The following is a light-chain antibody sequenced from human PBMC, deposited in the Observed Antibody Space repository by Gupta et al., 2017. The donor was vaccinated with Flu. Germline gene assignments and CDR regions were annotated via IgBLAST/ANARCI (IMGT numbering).Light chain of an antibody. J-gene: IGLJ2*01. CDR2: ENS. CDR1: HIGTKN. CDR3: QVWASDSDPVV. V-gene: IGLV3-21*02. Sequence: SYVLTQPPSLSVDPGQTATITGGGKHIGTKNVQCYQQRPGQAPILVVYENSVRPSGIPERFSSSNSGDMAALSIISAEPGDEADYYCQVWASDSDPVVFGGGTKLTVL.